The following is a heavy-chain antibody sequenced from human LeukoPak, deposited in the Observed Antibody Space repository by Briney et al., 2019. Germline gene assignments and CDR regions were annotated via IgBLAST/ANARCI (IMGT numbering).Heavy chain of an antibody. Sequence: GGSLRLSCTGSGFTFGDHAMSWVRQAPGKGLEWVGFIRSKAYRGTTEYAASVKGRFTISRDDSARIAYLQMNGLTAEDTAVYYCARGPMQLWIHNAMDVWGQGTTVTVSS. V-gene: IGHV3-49*04. CDR2: IRSKAYRGTT. CDR3: ARGPMQLWIHNAMDV. CDR1: GFTFGDHA. D-gene: IGHD5-18*01. J-gene: IGHJ6*02.